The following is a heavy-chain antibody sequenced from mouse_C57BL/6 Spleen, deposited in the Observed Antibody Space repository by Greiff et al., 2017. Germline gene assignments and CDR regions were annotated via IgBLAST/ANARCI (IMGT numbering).Heavy chain of an antibody. D-gene: IGHD1-1*01. CDR3: ARDDYGSTDY. CDR2: INPSSGYT. Sequence: QVQLQQSGAELVRPGASVKMSCKASGYTFTSYTMHWVKQRPGQGLEWIGYINPSSGYTKSNQTFKDKATLTADKSSSTAYMQLSSLTSEDSAVYYCARDDYGSTDYWGQGTTLSVSS. CDR1: GYTFTSYT. J-gene: IGHJ2*01. V-gene: IGHV1-4*01.